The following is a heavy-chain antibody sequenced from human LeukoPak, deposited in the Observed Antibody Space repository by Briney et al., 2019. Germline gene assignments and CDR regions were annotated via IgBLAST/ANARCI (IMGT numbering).Heavy chain of an antibody. J-gene: IGHJ4*02. CDR2: IFSDDEK. CDR1: RSNTPTARTG. V-gene: IGHV2-26*01. CDR3: ARGWYSSLCFDC. D-gene: IGHD6-13*01. Sequence: LVNPSETHTLTRPGSRSNTPTARTGVSWIRQHRGKPLESLEHIFSDDEKSCRTSLRSRLTISIDSSKSRVVLTMTYMDLVDTSAYCCARGWYSSLCFDCWRQGTLVGVSS.